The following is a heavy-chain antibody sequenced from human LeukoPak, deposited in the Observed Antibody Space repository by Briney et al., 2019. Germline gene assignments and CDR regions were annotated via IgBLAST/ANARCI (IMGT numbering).Heavy chain of an antibody. CDR2: LLYDGNTK. J-gene: IGHJ6*03. CDR1: GFSLSNFG. CDR3: ARDHRPEIQYYYMDV. V-gene: IGHV3-33*01. Sequence: GGSLRLSCAASGFSLSNFGMHWVRQAPGKGLEWVAALLYDGNTKHYADSVKGRFTISRDISKNAFYLQMNSLTAEDTAVYYCARDHRPEIQYYYMDVWGKGTTVAVSS. D-gene: IGHD1-14*01.